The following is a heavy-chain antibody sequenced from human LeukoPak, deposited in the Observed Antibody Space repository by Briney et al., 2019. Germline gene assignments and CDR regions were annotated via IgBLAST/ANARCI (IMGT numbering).Heavy chain of an antibody. J-gene: IGHJ4*02. Sequence: SETLSLTCTVSGGSINSYFWSWIRQSPGKGLEWIGYVYYTGSTNYNPSLRSHFTISMDTSKNQFSLKLSSVTVADTAVYYCARGRRDGSYYFDYWGQGTLVTVSS. CDR3: ARGRRDGSYYFDY. CDR1: GGSINSYF. CDR2: VYYTGST. V-gene: IGHV4-59*01.